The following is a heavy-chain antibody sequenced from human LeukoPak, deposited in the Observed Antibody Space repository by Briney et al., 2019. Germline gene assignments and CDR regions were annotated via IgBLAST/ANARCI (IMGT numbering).Heavy chain of an antibody. J-gene: IGHJ3*02. CDR1: GFTFSHYA. CDR2: ISGSGNST. Sequence: PGGSLRLSCTASGFTFSHYAINWVRQAPGKGLEWASVISGSGNSTNYADSVKGRFTISRDNSKNTLYLQMNSLRAEDTAVYYCAKVAPRYSSGWYAFDIWGQGTMVTVSS. V-gene: IGHV3-23*01. D-gene: IGHD6-19*01. CDR3: AKVAPRYSSGWYAFDI.